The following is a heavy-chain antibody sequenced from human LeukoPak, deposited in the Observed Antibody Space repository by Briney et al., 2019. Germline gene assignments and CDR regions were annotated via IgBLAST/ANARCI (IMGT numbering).Heavy chain of an antibody. J-gene: IGHJ4*02. CDR3: ARDSGYDYAQRSIAVCDY. Sequence: ASVKVSCKASGYTFTSYGISWVRQAPGQGLEWTGWISAYNGNTNYAQKLQGRVTMTTDTSTSTAYMELRSLRSDDTAVYYCARDSGYDYAQRSIAVCDYWGQGTLVTVSS. CDR1: GYTFTSYG. D-gene: IGHD5-12*01. V-gene: IGHV1-18*01. CDR2: ISAYNGNT.